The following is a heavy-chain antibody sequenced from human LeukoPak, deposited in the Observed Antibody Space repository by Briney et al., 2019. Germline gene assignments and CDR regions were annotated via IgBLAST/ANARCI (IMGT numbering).Heavy chain of an antibody. CDR1: EFTFSSYW. CDR3: ARAYGQWLVRRAFDI. CDR2: IKQDGSEK. J-gene: IGHJ3*02. V-gene: IGHV3-7*01. D-gene: IGHD6-19*01. Sequence: PGGSLRLSCAASEFTFSSYWMSWVRQAPGKGLEWVANIKQDGSEKYYVDSVKGRFTISRDNAKNSLYLQMNSLRAEDTAVYYCARAYGQWLVRRAFDIWGQGTMVTVSS.